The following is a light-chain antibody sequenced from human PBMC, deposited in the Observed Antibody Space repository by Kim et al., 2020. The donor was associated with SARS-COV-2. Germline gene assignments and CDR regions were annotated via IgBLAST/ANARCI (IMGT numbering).Light chain of an antibody. V-gene: IGLV2-11*01. J-gene: IGLJ1*01. Sequence: QSVHLSCTGPGSCIGSDDYVSWYQQHPGKAPKRVIYDVYKRPSGVPDRFSGSKSGNTASLTISGLQAEDEADYYCCSYAGTVIYYVFGSGTKVTVL. CDR3: CSYAGTVIYYV. CDR1: GSCIGSDDY. CDR2: DVY.